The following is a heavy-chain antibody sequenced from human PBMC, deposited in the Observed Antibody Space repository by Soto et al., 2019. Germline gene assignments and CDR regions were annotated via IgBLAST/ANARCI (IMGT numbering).Heavy chain of an antibody. CDR3: AQKENMFTLGGVVPIFFFDY. CDR1: GFSLKTTGVG. V-gene: IGHV2-5*02. D-gene: IGHD3-16*01. Sequence: VSGPTLVNHTQTLTLTCTFSGFSLKTTGVGVGWIRQSPGKALEWLALIYWDDDKRYRPSLLTRLTIAKDTSRNQVVLTMTNMEPLDTGKYYCAQKENMFTLGGVVPIFFFDYGGRGALVPFPS. J-gene: IGHJ4*02. CDR2: IYWDDDK.